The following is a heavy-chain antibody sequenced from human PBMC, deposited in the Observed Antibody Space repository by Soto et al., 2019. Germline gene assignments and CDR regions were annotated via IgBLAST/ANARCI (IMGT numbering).Heavy chain of an antibody. CDR3: ASRSGEWLLLTYYFDY. J-gene: IGHJ4*02. CDR1: GGSFSGYY. D-gene: IGHD3-3*01. CDR2: INHSGST. V-gene: IGHV4-34*01. Sequence: QVQLQQWCAGLLKPSETLSLTCAVYGGSFSGYYWTWIRQPPVKRLAWIGAINHSGSTNYNPSLKSPVTISVDTTKNQFSLKLSSVTAADTAVYYCASRSGEWLLLTYYFDYWVQGTLVTVS.